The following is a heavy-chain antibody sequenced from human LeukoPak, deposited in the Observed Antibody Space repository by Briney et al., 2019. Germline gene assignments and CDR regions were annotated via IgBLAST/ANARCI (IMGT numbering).Heavy chain of an antibody. CDR1: GYTFTSYG. CDR2: ISAYNGNT. Sequence: ASVKVSCKASGYTFTSYGISWVRQAPGQGLEWMGWISAYNGNTNYAQKLQGRVTMTTDTSTSTAYMELRSLRSDDTAVYYCARAAGELLWFGELLPDYWGQGTLVTVSS. D-gene: IGHD3-10*01. J-gene: IGHJ4*02. V-gene: IGHV1-18*01. CDR3: ARAAGELLWFGELLPDY.